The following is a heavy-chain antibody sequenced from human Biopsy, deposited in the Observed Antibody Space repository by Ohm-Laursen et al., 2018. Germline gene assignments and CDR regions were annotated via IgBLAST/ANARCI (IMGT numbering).Heavy chain of an antibody. CDR1: GGSLSSYF. J-gene: IGHJ6*02. V-gene: IGHV4-34*01. CDR3: ARGSGYFKLDV. D-gene: IGHD5-12*01. Sequence: GTLSLTCTVSGGSLSSYFWNWIRQPPGKGLEWIGEINQSGSTKYNPSLKRRATLSADSSNSQFSLRLTSVTAADTAIYYCARGSGYFKLDVWGQGTTVTVSS. CDR2: INQSGST.